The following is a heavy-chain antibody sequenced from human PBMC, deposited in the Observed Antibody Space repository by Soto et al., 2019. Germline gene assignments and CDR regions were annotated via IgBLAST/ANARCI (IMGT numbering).Heavy chain of an antibody. CDR2: IWYDGSNK. CDR1: GFTFSSYG. D-gene: IGHD2-15*01. V-gene: IGHV3-33*01. Sequence: QVQLVESGGGVVQPGRSLRLSCAASGFTFSSYGMHWVRQAPGKGLEWVAVIWYDGSNKYYADSVKGRFTISRDNSKNTLYLQMNSLRAEDTAVYYCARVPLGDCSGGSCYPGFDYWGQGTLVTVSS. J-gene: IGHJ4*02. CDR3: ARVPLGDCSGGSCYPGFDY.